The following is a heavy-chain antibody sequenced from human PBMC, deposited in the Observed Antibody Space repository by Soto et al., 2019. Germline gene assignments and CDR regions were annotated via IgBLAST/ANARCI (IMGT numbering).Heavy chain of an antibody. CDR2: IYSGGST. Sequence: GGSLKLSCTASGFTVSSNYLSRVRQAPGKGLEWVSVIYSGGSTYYADSVKGRFTISRHNSKNTLYLQMNSLRAEDTAVYYCARVLDSGYDPPDYYYYYMDVWGKGTTVTVSS. J-gene: IGHJ6*03. CDR1: GFTVSSNY. D-gene: IGHD5-12*01. V-gene: IGHV3-53*04. CDR3: ARVLDSGYDPPDYYYYYMDV.